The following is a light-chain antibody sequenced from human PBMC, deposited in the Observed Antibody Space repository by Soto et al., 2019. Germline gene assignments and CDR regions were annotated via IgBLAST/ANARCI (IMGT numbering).Light chain of an antibody. CDR3: QQYGSSPWYT. V-gene: IGKV3-20*01. CDR1: QSVSSGY. J-gene: IGKJ2*01. CDR2: DAS. Sequence: EIVLTQSPGTLSLSPGERATLSCRASQSVSSGYLAWYQQKPGQAPRLLIYDASSRATGIPDRFSGSGSGTDFTLTISRLEPEDFAVYYCQQYGSSPWYTFGQGTKLEIK.